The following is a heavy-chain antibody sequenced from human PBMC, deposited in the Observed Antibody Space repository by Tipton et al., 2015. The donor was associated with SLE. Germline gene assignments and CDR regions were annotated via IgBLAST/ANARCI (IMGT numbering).Heavy chain of an antibody. J-gene: IGHJ5*02. D-gene: IGHD3-22*01. CDR2: IYHSGYTDYT. CDR3: ARVASYDGSGYYLDWFDP. V-gene: IGHV4-31*03. CDR1: GGSITSGGYY. Sequence: TLSLTCTVSGGSITSGGYYWTWIRQHPGKGLEWIGYIYHSGYTDYTDYSPSLKSRVTISVDTSKNQFSLKLTSVTAADTAIYYCARVASYDGSGYYLDWFDPWGQGTLVTVSS.